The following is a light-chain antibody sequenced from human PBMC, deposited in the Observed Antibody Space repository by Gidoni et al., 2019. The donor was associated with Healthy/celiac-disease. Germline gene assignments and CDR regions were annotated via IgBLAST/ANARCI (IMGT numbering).Light chain of an antibody. CDR2: AAS. J-gene: IGKJ2*04. Sequence: DLPLTPSPSSLSSSVGDRVTLTCRASQSISTYLNWYQQKPGKAPKLLIYAASSLQSGVPSRFSGSGSGTDFTLSITSLQPEDFATYYCQQSYSTPRSFGQGTKLEIK. CDR1: QSISTY. CDR3: QQSYSTPRS. V-gene: IGKV1-39*01.